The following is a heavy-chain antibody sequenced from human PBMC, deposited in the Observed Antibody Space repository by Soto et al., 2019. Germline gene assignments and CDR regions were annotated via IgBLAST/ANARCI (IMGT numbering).Heavy chain of an antibody. Sequence: EVQLVESGGGLVQPGGSLRLSCAASGVTVSSNYMSWVRQAPGKGLEWVSVIYSGGSTYYADSVKGRFTISRDNSKNTMYRQMNRLRAEDTAVYYCARHGYNYGGGYFDYGGQGTLVTVSS. J-gene: IGHJ4*02. D-gene: IGHD5-18*01. CDR1: GVTVSSNY. V-gene: IGHV3-66*04. CDR2: IYSGGST. CDR3: ARHGYNYGGGYFDY.